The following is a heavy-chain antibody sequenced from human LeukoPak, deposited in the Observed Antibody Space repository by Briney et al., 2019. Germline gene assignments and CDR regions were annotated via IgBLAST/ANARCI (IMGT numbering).Heavy chain of an antibody. CDR2: ISYDGSNK. CDR1: GFTFSSYG. Sequence: QPGRSLRLSCAASGFTFSSYGMHWVRQAPGKGLEWVAVISYDGSNKYYADSVKGRFTISRDNSKNTLYLQMNSLRAEDTAVYYCAKDLYYGSGPGDYWGQGALVTVSS. CDR3: AKDLYYGSGPGDY. J-gene: IGHJ4*02. D-gene: IGHD3-10*01. V-gene: IGHV3-30*18.